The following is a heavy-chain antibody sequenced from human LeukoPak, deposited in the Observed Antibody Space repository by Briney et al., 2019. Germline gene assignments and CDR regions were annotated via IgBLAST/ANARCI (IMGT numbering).Heavy chain of an antibody. CDR2: INHSGST. CDR3: AREVPFMTTVTPHYFDY. V-gene: IGHV4-34*01. CDR1: GGSFSGYY. J-gene: IGHJ4*02. D-gene: IGHD4-17*01. Sequence: PSETLSLTCAVYGGSFSGYYWSWIRQPPGKGLEWIGEINHSGSTNYNPSLKSRVTISVDTSKSQFSLKLSSVTAADTAVYYCAREVPFMTTVTPHYFDYWGQGTLVTVSS.